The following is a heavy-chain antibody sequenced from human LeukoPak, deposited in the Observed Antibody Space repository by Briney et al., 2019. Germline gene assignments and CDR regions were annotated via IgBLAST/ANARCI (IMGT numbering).Heavy chain of an antibody. V-gene: IGHV4-61*02. CDR3: ASPSTKGYSSAWYVLADAFDI. Sequence: SETLSLTCTVSGGSISSGSYYWSWIRQPAGKGLEWIGRIYTSGSTNYNPSLKSRVTISVDTSKNQFSLKLSSVTAADTAVYYCASPSTKGYSSAWYVLADAFDIWGQGTMVTVSS. CDR1: GGSISSGSYY. J-gene: IGHJ3*02. CDR2: IYTSGST. D-gene: IGHD6-19*01.